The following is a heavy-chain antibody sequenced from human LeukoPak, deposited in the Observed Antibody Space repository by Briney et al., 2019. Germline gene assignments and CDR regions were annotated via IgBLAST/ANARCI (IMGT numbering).Heavy chain of an antibody. V-gene: IGHV3-30*18. CDR3: ANGGGKIDY. CDR1: GFTFSSYG. J-gene: IGHJ4*02. Sequence: GGSLRLSCAASGFTFSSYGMHWVRQAPGKGLEWVAVISYDGSNKYYADSVKGRFTISRDNSKNTLYLQMNSLRAEDTAVYYCANGGGKIDYWGQGTLVTVSS. CDR2: ISYDGSNK. D-gene: IGHD3-16*01.